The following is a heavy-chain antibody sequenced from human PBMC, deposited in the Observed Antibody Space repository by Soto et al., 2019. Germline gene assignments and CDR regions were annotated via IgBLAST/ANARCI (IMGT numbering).Heavy chain of an antibody. CDR1: GFTFSSYW. V-gene: IGHV3-7*01. Sequence: EVQLVESGGGLVQPGGSLRLSCAASGFTFSSYWMSWVLQAPGKGLEWVANIKQDGSEKYYVDSVKGRFTISRDNAKNSLYLQMNSLRAEDTAVYYCARVYDFWSGYSDYWGQGTLVTVSS. CDR3: ARVYDFWSGYSDY. J-gene: IGHJ4*02. CDR2: IKQDGSEK. D-gene: IGHD3-3*01.